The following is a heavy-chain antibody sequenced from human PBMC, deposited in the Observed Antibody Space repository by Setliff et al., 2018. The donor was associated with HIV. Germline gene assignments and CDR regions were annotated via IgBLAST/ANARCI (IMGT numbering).Heavy chain of an antibody. CDR2: INAGNGNT. J-gene: IGHJ5*02. D-gene: IGHD6-13*01. CDR1: GNTFTSGY. CDR3: AVRTSIAAAGTDWFDP. Sequence: ASVKVSCKASGNTFTSGYMHWVRQAPGQRLEWMGWINAGNGNTKYSQKFQGRVTITRDTSASTAYMELSSLRSEDTAVYYCAVRTSIAAAGTDWFDPWGQGTLVTVSS. V-gene: IGHV1-3*01.